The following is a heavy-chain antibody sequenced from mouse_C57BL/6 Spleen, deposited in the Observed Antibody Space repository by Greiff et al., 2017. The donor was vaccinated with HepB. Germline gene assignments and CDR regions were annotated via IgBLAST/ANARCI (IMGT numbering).Heavy chain of an antibody. J-gene: IGHJ3*01. CDR2: IFPGSGST. Sequence: QVQLKQSGPELVKPGASVKISCKASGYTFTDYYINWVKQRPGQGLEWIGWIFPGSGSTYYNEKFKGKATLTVDKSSSTAYMLLSSLTSEDSAVYFCARSFEGLLSFFAYWGQGTLVTVSA. CDR1: GYTFTDYY. V-gene: IGHV1-75*01. D-gene: IGHD2-10*01. CDR3: ARSFEGLLSFFAY.